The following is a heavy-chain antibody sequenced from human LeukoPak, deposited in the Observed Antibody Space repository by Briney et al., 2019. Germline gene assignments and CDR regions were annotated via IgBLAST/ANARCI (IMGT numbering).Heavy chain of an antibody. J-gene: IGHJ4*02. CDR2: IKYDGSEQ. CDR1: GFTFSSSW. Sequence: GGSLRLSCAVFGFTFSSSWMNWVRQAPGKGPEWVANIKYDGSEQYYVDSVKGRFSISRDNTKNLLYLQMNSLRVEDTAVYYCARDYGWSFANWGQGTLVTVSS. V-gene: IGHV3-7*03. CDR3: ARDYGWSFAN. D-gene: IGHD3-10*01.